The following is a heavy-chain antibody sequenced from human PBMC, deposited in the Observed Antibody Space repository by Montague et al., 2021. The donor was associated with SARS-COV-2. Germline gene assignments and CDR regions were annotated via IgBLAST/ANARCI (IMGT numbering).Heavy chain of an antibody. D-gene: IGHD4-17*01. CDR1: GDTVWSNAAA. Sequence: CAISGDTVWSNAAAWNWIRQSLSGGLEWLGRTNYRSKWTSDNATSVEGRISIDPDTSKNQFFLHLRSVTPEDTGVYYCVRDTGSAQAGFDAWGQGTLVTVSS. V-gene: IGHV6-1*01. CDR2: TNYRSKWTS. J-gene: IGHJ4*02. CDR3: VRDTGSAQAGFDA.